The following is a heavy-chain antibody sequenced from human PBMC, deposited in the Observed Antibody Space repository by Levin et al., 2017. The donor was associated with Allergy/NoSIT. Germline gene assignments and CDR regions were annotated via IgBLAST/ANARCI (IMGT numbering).Heavy chain of an antibody. CDR2: IYYSGST. V-gene: IGHV4-39*01. CDR3: ARHSPEQWLVRGGAFDI. Sequence: SQTLSLTCTVSGGSISSSSYYWGWIRQPPGKGLEWIGSIYYSGSTYYNPSLKSRVTISVDTSKNQFSLKLSSVTAADTAVYYCARHSPEQWLVRGGAFDIWGQGTMVTVSS. CDR1: GGSISSSSYY. D-gene: IGHD6-19*01. J-gene: IGHJ3*02.